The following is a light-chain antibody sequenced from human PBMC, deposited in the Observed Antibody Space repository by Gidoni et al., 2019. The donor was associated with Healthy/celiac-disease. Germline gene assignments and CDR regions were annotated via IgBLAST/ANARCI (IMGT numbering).Light chain of an antibody. CDR1: SSNIGAGYD. V-gene: IGLV1-40*01. J-gene: IGLJ2*01. CDR3: QSYDSSLSAVV. CDR2: GTS. Sequence: QSVLTQPPSVSGTPGQRVTISCTGISSNIGAGYDVHWSQQLPGTAPKLLIYGTSNRPSGVPDRFSGSKSGTSASLASTGLQAENEADYYCQSYDSSLSAVVFGGGTKLTVL.